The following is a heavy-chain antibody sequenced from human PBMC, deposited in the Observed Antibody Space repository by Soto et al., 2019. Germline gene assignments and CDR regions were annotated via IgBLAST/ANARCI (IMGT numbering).Heavy chain of an antibody. J-gene: IGHJ6*02. Sequence: EVQLVESGGGLVQPGGSPRVSCAASGFTLRTYSLNWVRQAPGRGPEWISYISSSGSTIYYADSVKGRFTVSRDNAKNSLSLQMNSLRDEDTAVYYCARVPSSGSYRSYSYFGMDVWGPGTTVTVSS. CDR1: GFTLRTYS. V-gene: IGHV3-48*02. CDR3: ARVPSSGSYRSYSYFGMDV. D-gene: IGHD1-26*01. CDR2: ISSSGSTI.